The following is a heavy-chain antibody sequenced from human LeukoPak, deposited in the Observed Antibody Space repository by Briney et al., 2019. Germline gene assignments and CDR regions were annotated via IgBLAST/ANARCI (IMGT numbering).Heavy chain of an antibody. Sequence: SETLSLTCTVSGGSISSGDYYWSWIRQHPGKGLEWIGYINYSGSTYYNPSLKSRVTISVDTSQNQFSLKLSSVTAADTAVYYCARHSSGSYGAFDIWGQGTMVTVSS. D-gene: IGHD3-22*01. CDR2: INYSGST. V-gene: IGHV4-31*03. CDR3: ARHSSGSYGAFDI. J-gene: IGHJ3*02. CDR1: GGSISSGDYY.